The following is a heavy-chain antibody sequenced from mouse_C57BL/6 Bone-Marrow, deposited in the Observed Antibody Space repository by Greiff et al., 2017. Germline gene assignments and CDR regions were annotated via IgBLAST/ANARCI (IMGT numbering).Heavy chain of an antibody. CDR3: ARRTVVARWYFDV. V-gene: IGHV1-64*01. Sequence: QVQLQQPGAELVKPGASVKLSCKASGYTFTSYWMHWVKQRPGQGLEWIGMIHPNSGSTNYNEKFKSKATLTVDKSSSTAYMQLSSLTSEDSAVYYCARRTVVARWYFDVWGTGTTVTVSS. CDR1: GYTFTSYW. J-gene: IGHJ1*03. CDR2: IHPNSGST. D-gene: IGHD1-1*01.